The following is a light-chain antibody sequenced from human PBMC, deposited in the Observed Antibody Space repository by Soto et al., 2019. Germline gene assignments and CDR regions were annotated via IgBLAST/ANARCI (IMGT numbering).Light chain of an antibody. CDR3: QQYNSYPYT. CDR2: DAS. CDR1: QSISTW. J-gene: IGKJ2*01. V-gene: IGKV1-5*01. Sequence: DIQMTQSPSTVSASVGDAVTITCRASQSISTWLAWYQQKPGKAPNLLNYDASTLESGSPSGFSGSGSGTEFTLTISSLQPDDSATYYCQQYNSYPYTFGQGTKLEIK.